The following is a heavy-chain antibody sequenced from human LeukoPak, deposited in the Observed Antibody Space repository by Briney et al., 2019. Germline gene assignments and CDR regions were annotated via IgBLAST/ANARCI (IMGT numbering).Heavy chain of an antibody. CDR2: ISYDGSNK. Sequence: GRSLRLSCAASGFTFSSYGMHWVRQAPGKGLEWVAVISYDGSNKYYADSVRGRFTISRDNSKNTLYLQMNSLRAEDTAVYYCAKAQYYYDSSGWRYFDYWGQGTLVTVSS. V-gene: IGHV3-30*18. J-gene: IGHJ4*02. CDR3: AKAQYYYDSSGWRYFDY. D-gene: IGHD3-22*01. CDR1: GFTFSSYG.